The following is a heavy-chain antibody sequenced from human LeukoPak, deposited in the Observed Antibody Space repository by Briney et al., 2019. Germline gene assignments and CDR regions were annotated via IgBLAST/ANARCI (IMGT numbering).Heavy chain of an antibody. D-gene: IGHD3-10*02. CDR2: ISNSGSNT. CDR1: GFTLSDYY. CDR3: AELGITMIGGV. Sequence: GGSLRLSCAASGFTLSDYYMSWIRQAPGKGLEWVSYISNSGSNTYYADSVKGRFTISRDNAKNSLYLQMNSLRAEDTAVYYCAELGITMIGGVWGKGTTVTVSS. V-gene: IGHV3-11*04. J-gene: IGHJ6*04.